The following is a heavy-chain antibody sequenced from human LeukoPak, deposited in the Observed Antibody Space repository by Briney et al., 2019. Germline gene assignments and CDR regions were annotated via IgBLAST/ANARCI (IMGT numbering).Heavy chain of an antibody. CDR1: GGSISSSSYY. D-gene: IGHD3-10*01. Sequence: PSETLSLTCTVSGGSISSSSYYWGWIRQPPGKGLEWIGSIYYSGSTYYNPSLKSRVTISVDTSKNQFSLKLSSVTAADTAVYYCARRYKVLGVIITSWFDPWGQGTLVTVSS. V-gene: IGHV4-39*01. CDR2: IYYSGST. J-gene: IGHJ5*02. CDR3: ARRYKVLGVIITSWFDP.